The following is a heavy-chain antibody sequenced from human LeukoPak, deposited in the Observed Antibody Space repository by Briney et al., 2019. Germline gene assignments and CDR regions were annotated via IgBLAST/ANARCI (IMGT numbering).Heavy chain of an antibody. D-gene: IGHD1-26*01. Sequence: GGSLRLSCAASGFTFSDYYMSWIRQAPGKGLEWVSYISSSGSTIYYADSVKGRFTISRDNAKNSLYLQMNSLRAEDTAVYYCARAREMVGATGKENYFDYWGQGTLVTVSS. V-gene: IGHV3-11*01. CDR3: ARAREMVGATGKENYFDY. CDR1: GFTFSDYY. CDR2: ISSSGSTI. J-gene: IGHJ4*02.